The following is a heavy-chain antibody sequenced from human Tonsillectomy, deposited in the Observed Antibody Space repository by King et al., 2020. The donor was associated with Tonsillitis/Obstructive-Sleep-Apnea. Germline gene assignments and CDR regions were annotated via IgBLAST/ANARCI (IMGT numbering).Heavy chain of an antibody. CDR2: ISWNGGIT. D-gene: IGHD3-10*01. J-gene: IGHJ6*03. CDR3: ARDYYGSPYYYYYMDV. V-gene: IGHV3-20*04. Sequence: EVQLVESGGGVVRPGGSLRLSCAASGFTFDDYGMSWVRQAPGKGLEWVSGISWNGGITGYADSVKGRFTISRDNAKNSLYLQMNSLRAEDTALYYCARDYYGSPYYYYYMDVWGKGTTVTVSS. CDR1: GFTFDDYG.